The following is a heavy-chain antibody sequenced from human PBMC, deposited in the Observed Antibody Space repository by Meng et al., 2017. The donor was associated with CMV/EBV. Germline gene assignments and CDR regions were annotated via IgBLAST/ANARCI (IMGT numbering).Heavy chain of an antibody. V-gene: IGHV4-4*07. J-gene: IGHJ4*02. CDR1: GASNRKYN. CDR3: AGSRPGGGACDY. Sequence: QKAGRELVKPSESLSRAGMLSGASNRKYNWNWVRPPAGQGLAWIGLIQVIGHTVYNPSLKSRVPVSLDASHSQFSLTLNSVTAADTATYYCAGSRPGGGACDYWGQGILVTVSS. CDR2: IQVIGHT. D-gene: IGHD3-16*01.